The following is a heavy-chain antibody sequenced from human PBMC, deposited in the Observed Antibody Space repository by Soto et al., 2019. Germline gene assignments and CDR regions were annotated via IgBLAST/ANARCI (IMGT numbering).Heavy chain of an antibody. J-gene: IGHJ6*03. CDR3: ARGLPGNYHDFMDV. CDR2: IYYSGST. Sequence: PSETLSLTCTVSGGSISSYYWSWIRQPPGKGLEWIGYIYYSGSTNYNPSLKSRVTISVDTSKNQFSLKLSSVTAADTAVYYCARGLPGNYHDFMDVWGQGTTVTVSS. CDR1: GGSISSYY. V-gene: IGHV4-59*01. D-gene: IGHD2-15*01.